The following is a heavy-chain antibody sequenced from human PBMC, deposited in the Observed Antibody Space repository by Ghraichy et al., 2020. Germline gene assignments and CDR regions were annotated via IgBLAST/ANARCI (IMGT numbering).Heavy chain of an antibody. CDR2: IKQDGSER. CDR1: EFTFSNFW. J-gene: IGHJ4*02. V-gene: IGHV3-7*03. Sequence: GGSLRLSCAGSEFTFSNFWMSWVRQAPGKGLEWVANIKQDGSERNYVDSVKGRFTISRDNAKNSLYLQMNTLGAEDTAMYYCAGGGGWLLDHWGQGTLVAVSS. D-gene: IGHD6-19*01. CDR3: AGGGGWLLDH.